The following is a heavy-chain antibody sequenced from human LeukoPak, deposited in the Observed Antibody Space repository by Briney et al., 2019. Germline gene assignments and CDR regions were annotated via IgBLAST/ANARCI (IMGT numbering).Heavy chain of an antibody. D-gene: IGHD4-23*01. CDR1: GFTFSSYS. CDR2: ISSSSSYI. V-gene: IGHV3-21*01. J-gene: IGHJ4*02. CDR3: ARDDDYGGNNFDY. Sequence: PGGSLRLSCAASGFTFSSYSMNWVRQAPGKGLEWVSSISSSSSYIYYADSVKGRFPISRDNAKNSLYLQMNSLRAEDTAVYYCARDDDYGGNNFDYWGQGTLVTVSS.